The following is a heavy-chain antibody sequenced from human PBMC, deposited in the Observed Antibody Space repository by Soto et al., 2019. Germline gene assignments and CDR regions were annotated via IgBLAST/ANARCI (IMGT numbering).Heavy chain of an antibody. CDR2: ITTSSNI. V-gene: IGHV3-11*01. D-gene: IGHD2-21*01. Sequence: QVQLVESGGGLVKPGGSLRLSCAASGFTFSDYYMSWIRQAPGKGLEWVSYITTSSNIYSADSVKGRFTISRDNAKNSLYRQMNSLRAEDTAVYYCARSQGDRVVDYWGQGTLVTVSS. CDR3: ARSQGDRVVDY. J-gene: IGHJ4*02. CDR1: GFTFSDYY.